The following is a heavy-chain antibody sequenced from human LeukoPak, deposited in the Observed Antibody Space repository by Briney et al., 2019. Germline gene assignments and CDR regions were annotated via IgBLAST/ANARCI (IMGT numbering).Heavy chain of an antibody. CDR3: ARDLPGELGRGVFDI. Sequence: PGGSLRLSCAASGFTFSSYGMHWVRQAPGKGLEWVAFIRYDGSNKYYADSVKGRFTISRDNAKNSLYLQMNTLRVEDTAVYYCARDLPGELGRGVFDIWGQGTMVTVSS. CDR1: GFTFSSYG. CDR2: IRYDGSNK. D-gene: IGHD1-1*01. V-gene: IGHV3-30*02. J-gene: IGHJ3*02.